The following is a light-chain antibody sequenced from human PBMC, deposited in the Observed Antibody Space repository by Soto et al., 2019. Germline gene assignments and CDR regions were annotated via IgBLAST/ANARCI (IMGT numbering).Light chain of an antibody. Sequence: EIVLTQSPGTLSLSPGERPTLSCRASQSVSNNYLAWYQQKPGQAPRLLIYAGSSRARGIPDRFGGGGSGTDFTLTVSRLEPEDFAVYYCQQYGTAPWTFGQGTKV. V-gene: IGKV3-20*01. CDR1: QSVSNNY. CDR2: AGS. CDR3: QQYGTAPWT. J-gene: IGKJ1*01.